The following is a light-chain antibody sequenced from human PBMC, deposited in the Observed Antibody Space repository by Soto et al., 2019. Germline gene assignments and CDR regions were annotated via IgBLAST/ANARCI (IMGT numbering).Light chain of an antibody. J-gene: IGKJ1*01. CDR2: HTS. Sequence: EIVLTQSPATLSLSPGERATLSCRASQSVRSDLGWYQQKPGQAPRLLIYHTSNRATGIPARFSGSGSGTDFTLTISSLEPEECAVYYCQQSNNWPLTFGQGTKVEIK. CDR1: QSVRSD. CDR3: QQSNNWPLT. V-gene: IGKV3-11*01.